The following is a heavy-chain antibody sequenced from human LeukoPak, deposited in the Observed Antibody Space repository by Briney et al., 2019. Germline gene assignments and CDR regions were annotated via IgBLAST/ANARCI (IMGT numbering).Heavy chain of an antibody. Sequence: RASVKVSCKASGYTFTSYDINWVRQATGQGLEWMGWMNPNSGNTGYAQKFQGRVTMTRNTSISTAYMEVSSLRSEDTAVYYCARGRGSYYHDSSASWFDPWGQGTLVTVSS. CDR2: MNPNSGNT. D-gene: IGHD3-22*01. CDR3: ARGRGSYYHDSSASWFDP. J-gene: IGHJ5*02. CDR1: GYTFTSYD. V-gene: IGHV1-8*01.